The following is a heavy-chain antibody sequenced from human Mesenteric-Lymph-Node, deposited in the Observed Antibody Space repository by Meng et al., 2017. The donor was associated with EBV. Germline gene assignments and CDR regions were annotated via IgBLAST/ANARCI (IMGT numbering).Heavy chain of an antibody. D-gene: IGHD2-8*01. Sequence: QGRGRSAGPGMGKLWGNLAVTCAVSGDSIRSTDWGSWVGQPPRRGLEWIGEVYNSGSTNYPPSLSRLLPLSVSSSPPPFSLRLCSVSAADTAVYYCASARTSGRPFDYWCQGVLVTVSS. V-gene: IGHV4-4*02. J-gene: IGHJ4*02. CDR1: GDSIRSTDW. CDR3: ASARTSGRPFDY. CDR2: VYNSGST.